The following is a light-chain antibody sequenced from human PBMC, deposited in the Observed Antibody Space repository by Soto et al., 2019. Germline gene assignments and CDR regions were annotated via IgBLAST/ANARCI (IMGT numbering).Light chain of an antibody. CDR2: EVS. Sequence: DIGMTQSPLSLPVTPGEAASTSCRSSQSLLHSNGYNYLDWYLQKPGQSPQLLIYEVSTRVSGVPDRFSGSGSGTDFTLEISRVETDDVGIYYCMQSTQLPPTFGQGTRLEI. J-gene: IGKJ5*01. CDR3: MQSTQLPPT. V-gene: IGKV2D-29*02. CDR1: QSLLHSNGYNY.